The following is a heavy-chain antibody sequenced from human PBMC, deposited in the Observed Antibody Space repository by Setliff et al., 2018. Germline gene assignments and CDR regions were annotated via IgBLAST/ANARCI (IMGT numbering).Heavy chain of an antibody. V-gene: IGHV4-59*08. Sequence: ETLSLTCTVSGGSVSTYYWTWIRQPPGKGLEWIGFVYNSGSTTYNPSLKSRVTISVDTSNNQFSLKLTSVTAADTAMYYCASGTPSGYYYMDVWGKGTTVTVSS. D-gene: IGHD3-3*01. CDR1: GGSVSTYY. J-gene: IGHJ6*03. CDR2: VYNSGST. CDR3: ASGTPSGYYYMDV.